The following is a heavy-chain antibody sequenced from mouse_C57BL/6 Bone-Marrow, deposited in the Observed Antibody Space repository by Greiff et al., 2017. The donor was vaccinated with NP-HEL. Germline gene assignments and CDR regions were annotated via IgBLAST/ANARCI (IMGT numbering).Heavy chain of an antibody. Sequence: VQLKESGAELVRPGASVKLSCTASGFNIKDYYMHWVKQRPEQGLEWIGRIDPEDGDTEYAPKFQGKATMTADTSSNTAYLQLSSLTSEDTAVYYCTGIYYDYDGGFAYWGQGTLVTVSA. CDR1: GFNIKDYY. J-gene: IGHJ3*01. D-gene: IGHD2-4*01. CDR3: TGIYYDYDGGFAY. V-gene: IGHV14-1*01. CDR2: IDPEDGDT.